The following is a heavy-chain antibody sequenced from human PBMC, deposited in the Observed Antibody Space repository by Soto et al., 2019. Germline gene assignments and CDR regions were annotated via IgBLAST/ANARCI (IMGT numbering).Heavy chain of an antibody. J-gene: IGHJ5*02. V-gene: IGHV4-59*11. Sequence: SETLPFTGIACGSSLSSHDWSWIRQPPGKGLGWLGYIYYSAGTNYNPSLKRRVTISVDTSKSQFSLKMSSLTAADTAVYSCARAHSSSWNSTGEWFDPWGQGTLVTVSS. CDR1: GSSLSSHD. CDR3: ARAHSSSWNSTGEWFDP. D-gene: IGHD6-13*01. CDR2: IYYSAGT.